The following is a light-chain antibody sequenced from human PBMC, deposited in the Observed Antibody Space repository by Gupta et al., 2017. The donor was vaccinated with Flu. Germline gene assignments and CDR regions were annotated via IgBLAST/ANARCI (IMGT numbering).Light chain of an antibody. CDR3: QQHYSPPYT. Sequence: RFSGSGSGTSFTLTITSLQAEDVAVYYCQQHYSPPYTFGQGTKLEIK. J-gene: IGKJ2*01. V-gene: IGKV4-1*01.